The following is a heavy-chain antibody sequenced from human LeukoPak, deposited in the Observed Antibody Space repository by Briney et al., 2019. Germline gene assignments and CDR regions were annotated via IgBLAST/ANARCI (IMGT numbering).Heavy chain of an antibody. CDR3: ANQGSGFDY. V-gene: IGHV3-9*01. CDR2: ISWNSGSI. D-gene: IGHD6-19*01. Sequence: GGSLRLSCAASGFTFYDYHMHGVRQATGEGLEWVSGISWNSGSIGYADSVKGRFTVSRDNAKKSLYLQMNSLRAEDTALYYCANQGSGFDYWGQGTLVTVSS. CDR1: GFTFYDYH. J-gene: IGHJ4*02.